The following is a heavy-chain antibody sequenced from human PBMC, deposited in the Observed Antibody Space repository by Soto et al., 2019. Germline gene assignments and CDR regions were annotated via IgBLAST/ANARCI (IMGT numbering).Heavy chain of an antibody. CDR3: AAFPYGGGDCYSVWFDP. CDR1: GGTFSSYA. Sequence: ASVKVSCKASGGTFSSYAISWVRQAPGQGLEWMGGIIPIFGTANYAQKFQGRVTITADESTSTAYMELSSLRSEDTAVYYCAAFPYGGGDCYSVWFDPWGQGTLVTVSS. CDR2: IIPIFGTA. V-gene: IGHV1-69*13. D-gene: IGHD2-21*02. J-gene: IGHJ5*02.